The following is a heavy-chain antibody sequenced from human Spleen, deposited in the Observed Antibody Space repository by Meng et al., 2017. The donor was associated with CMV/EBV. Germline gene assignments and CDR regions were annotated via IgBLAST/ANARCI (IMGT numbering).Heavy chain of an antibody. Sequence: SETLSLTCTVSGGSVSSGSYYWSWIRQPPGKGLEWIGSFYHSGTTYYNPSLKSRVTISVGTSKNQFTLKLTSVTAADTAVYYCARGGLFIAAAGPSWYYFDNWGQGTLVTVSS. D-gene: IGHD6-13*01. V-gene: IGHV4-39*06. CDR3: ARGGLFIAAAGPSWYYFDN. CDR2: FYHSGTT. J-gene: IGHJ4*02. CDR1: GGSVSSGSYY.